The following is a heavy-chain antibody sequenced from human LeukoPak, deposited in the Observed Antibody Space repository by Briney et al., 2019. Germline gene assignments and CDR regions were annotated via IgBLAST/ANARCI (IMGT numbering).Heavy chain of an antibody. Sequence: SETLSLTCTVSGGSISSGDYYWSWIRQPPGKGLEWIGYIYYSGSTYYNPSLTSRVTISVDRSKNQFSLKLSSVTAADTAVYYCARDQGRVIDYWGQGTLVTVSS. CDR3: ARDQGRVIDY. CDR2: IYYSGST. V-gene: IGHV4-30-4*01. D-gene: IGHD3-10*01. CDR1: GGSISSGDYY. J-gene: IGHJ4*02.